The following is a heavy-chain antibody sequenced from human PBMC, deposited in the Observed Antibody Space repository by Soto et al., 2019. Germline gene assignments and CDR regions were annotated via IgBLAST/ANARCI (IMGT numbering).Heavy chain of an antibody. CDR2: IYYSGST. CDR3: AREGIVATISGVDV. J-gene: IGHJ6*02. Sequence: QVQLQESGPGLVKPSETLSLTCTVSGGSVSRGTSYWTWIRQPPGKGLEWIGYIYYSGSTNYNPYLKSRVTISVDTSKNQFSLKLSSVTAADTAVYYCAREGIVATISGVDVWGQGTTVTVSS. CDR1: GGSVSRGTSY. V-gene: IGHV4-61*01. D-gene: IGHD5-12*01.